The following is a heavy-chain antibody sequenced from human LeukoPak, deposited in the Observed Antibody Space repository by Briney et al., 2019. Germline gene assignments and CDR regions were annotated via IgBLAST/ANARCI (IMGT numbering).Heavy chain of an antibody. CDR1: GYSFTGYY. CDR2: INPYSGGT. CDR3: VRDRTKYCSSTSCPLDY. V-gene: IGHV1-2*02. J-gene: IGHJ4*02. D-gene: IGHD2-2*01. Sequence: PGASVKVSCKASGYSFTGYYMHWVRQAPGQGLEWMGWINPYSGGTNYAQKFQGRVTMTRDTSTSTAYMELSRLRSDDTAVYYCVRDRTKYCSSTSCPLDYWGQGTLVTVSS.